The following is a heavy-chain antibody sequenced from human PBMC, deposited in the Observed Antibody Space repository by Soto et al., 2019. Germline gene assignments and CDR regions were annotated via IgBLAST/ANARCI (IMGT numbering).Heavy chain of an antibody. CDR3: ARSLGPYTSNFLGY. D-gene: IGHD6-13*01. J-gene: IGHJ4*02. V-gene: IGHV4-59*01. CDR1: GGSISNSY. Sequence: SETLSLTCTVSGGSISNSYWSWIRQPPGKGLEWIGYIYYSGSTNYNPSLKSRVTISVDTSKNQFSLNLSSVTAADTAVYYCARSLGPYTSNFLGYWCQGTRVTVSS. CDR2: IYYSGST.